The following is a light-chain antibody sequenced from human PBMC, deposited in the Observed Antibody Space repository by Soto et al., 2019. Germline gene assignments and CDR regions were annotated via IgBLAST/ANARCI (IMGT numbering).Light chain of an antibody. CDR3: SSYTSGSTRVV. CDR2: DVS. Sequence: QSALTQPASVSGSPGQSITISCTGTISDVGGYNYVSWYQQHPGKAPKVMIYDVSKRPSGVSNRFSGSKSGNTASLTISGLQVEDEADYYCSSYTSGSTRVVFGGGTKLTVL. CDR1: ISDVGGYNY. V-gene: IGLV2-14*03. J-gene: IGLJ2*01.